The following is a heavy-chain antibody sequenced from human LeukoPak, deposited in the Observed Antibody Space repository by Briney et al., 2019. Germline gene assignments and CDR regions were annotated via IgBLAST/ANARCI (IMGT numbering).Heavy chain of an antibody. J-gene: IGHJ3*02. CDR1: GFIFSNYG. Sequence: GRSLRLSCAASGFIFSNYGMHWVRQAPGKGREWVALIWYDGSNKYYAVSVKGRFTISRDSSKNTLYLQMNSLRAEDTAVYYCARDRGSGYAFDIWGQGTMVTVSS. CDR2: IWYDGSNK. V-gene: IGHV3-33*01. CDR3: ARDRGSGYAFDI. D-gene: IGHD3-22*01.